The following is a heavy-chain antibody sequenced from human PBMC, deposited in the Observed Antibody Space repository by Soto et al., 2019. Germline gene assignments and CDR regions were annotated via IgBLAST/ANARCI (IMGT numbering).Heavy chain of an antibody. CDR2: INPNSGGA. V-gene: IGHV1-2*04. D-gene: IGHD6-19*01. CDR1: GYAFTGYY. CDR3: ARDLRGIAVAGTYGMDV. Sequence: ASVEASSKASGYAFTGYYMHWVRQAPGQGLEWMGWINPNSGGANYAQKFQGWVTMTRDTPISTAYMELSRLRSDDTAVYYCARDLRGIAVAGTYGMDVWGQGTTVTVSS. J-gene: IGHJ6*02.